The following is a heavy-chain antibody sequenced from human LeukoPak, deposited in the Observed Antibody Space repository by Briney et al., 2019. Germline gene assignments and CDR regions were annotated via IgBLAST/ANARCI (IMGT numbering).Heavy chain of an antibody. D-gene: IGHD6-6*01. Sequence: PGGSLRLSCAASGFTFNNYGMHWVRQAPGKGLEWVALIYYDGSKTYYADSVRGRFTISRDNSKNTQYLQMNSLRVEDTAVYYCAGGVGSSSSDPPLDYWGQGTQVTVSS. J-gene: IGHJ4*02. V-gene: IGHV3-33*01. CDR1: GFTFNNYG. CDR2: IYYDGSKT. CDR3: AGGVGSSSSDPPLDY.